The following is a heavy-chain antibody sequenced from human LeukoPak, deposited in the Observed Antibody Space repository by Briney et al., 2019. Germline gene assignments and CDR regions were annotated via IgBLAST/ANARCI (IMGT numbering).Heavy chain of an antibody. CDR2: IYSGGST. CDR1: GFTVSNNY. CDR3: ARDGDDYVWGSYRRGYYFDY. Sequence: GGSLRLSCAASGFTVSNNYMRWVRQAPGKGLEWVSLIYSGGSTYYADSVKGRFTISRDNSKNTVYLQMNSLRAEDTAVYYCARDGDDYVWGSYRRGYYFDYWGQGTLVTVSS. V-gene: IGHV3-66*01. J-gene: IGHJ4*02. D-gene: IGHD3-16*02.